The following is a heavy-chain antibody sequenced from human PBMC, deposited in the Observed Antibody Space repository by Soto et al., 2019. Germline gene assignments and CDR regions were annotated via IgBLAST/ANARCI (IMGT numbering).Heavy chain of an antibody. CDR2: MSYDGTTK. J-gene: IGHJ4*02. CDR1: GFIFSNYV. D-gene: IGHD2-21*01. CDR3: AREVLWSRYFDY. Sequence: QVQLVESGGGVVQPGRSLRLSCAASGFIFSNYVMYWVRQAPGKGLEWVAFMSYDGTTKYYADSVKGRFTISRDNSKNTLYLQMNNLGPEDTGVYYRAREVLWSRYFDYWGQGTLVTVSS. V-gene: IGHV3-30-3*01.